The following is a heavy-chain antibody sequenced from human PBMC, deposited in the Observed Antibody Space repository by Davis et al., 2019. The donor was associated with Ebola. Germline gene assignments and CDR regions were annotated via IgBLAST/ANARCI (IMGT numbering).Heavy chain of an antibody. CDR2: INSDGSST. CDR3: ARDPELSRYYGMDV. J-gene: IGHJ6*02. D-gene: IGHD1-14*01. CDR1: GFTFSDYY. V-gene: IGHV3-74*01. Sequence: GESLKISCAASGFTFSDYYMSWIRQAPGKGLVWVSRINSDGSSTSYADSVKGRFTISRDNAKNSLYLQMNSLRAEDTAVYYCARDPELSRYYGMDVWGQGTTVTVSS.